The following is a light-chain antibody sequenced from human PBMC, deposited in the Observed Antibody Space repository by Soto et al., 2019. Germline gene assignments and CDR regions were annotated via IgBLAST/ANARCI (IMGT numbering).Light chain of an antibody. CDR1: SSDVGGYNY. CDR2: EVS. V-gene: IGLV2-8*01. CDR3: SSYAGSNNV. Sequence: QSVLTQPPSASGSPGQSVTISCTGTSSDVGGYNYVSWYQQHPGKAPKLTIYEVSKRPSGVPDRFSGSKSGNTASLTVSGLQAEDEADYYCSSYAGSNNVFGTGTKSPS. J-gene: IGLJ1*01.